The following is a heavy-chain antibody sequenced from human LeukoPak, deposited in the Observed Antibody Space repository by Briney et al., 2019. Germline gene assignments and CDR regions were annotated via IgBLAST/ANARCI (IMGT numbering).Heavy chain of an antibody. D-gene: IGHD2-15*01. Sequence: GASVKVSCKASGYTFTGYYIHWVRQAPGQGLEWMGWINPNSGVAKYVQKFQGRVTMTRDTSISTAYMELSRLRSDDTAVFYCARQADNNWFDSWGQGTLVAISS. J-gene: IGHJ5*01. V-gene: IGHV1-2*02. CDR3: ARQADNNWFDS. CDR2: INPNSGVA. CDR1: GYTFTGYY.